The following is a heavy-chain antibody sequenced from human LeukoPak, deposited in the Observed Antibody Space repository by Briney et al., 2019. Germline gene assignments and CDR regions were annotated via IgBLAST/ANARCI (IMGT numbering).Heavy chain of an antibody. Sequence: GASVKVSCKASGYTFTSYDMHWVRQATGEGLEWMGWMNPNSGNTGYAQKFQDRVTMTRNTSISTAYMELTSLTSEDTAVYYCASDLRVRGPDSYYYYGMDVWGQGTTVTVSS. CDR1: GYTFTSYD. CDR2: MNPNSGNT. V-gene: IGHV1-8*01. J-gene: IGHJ6*02. D-gene: IGHD3-10*01. CDR3: ASDLRVRGPDSYYYYGMDV.